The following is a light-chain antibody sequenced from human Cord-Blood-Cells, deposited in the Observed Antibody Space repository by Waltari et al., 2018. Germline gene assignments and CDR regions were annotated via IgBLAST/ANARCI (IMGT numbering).Light chain of an antibody. CDR2: GAS. J-gene: IGKJ3*01. CDR1: QSVSSN. Sequence: EIVMTQSPPTLSVSPGERATLSCRASQSVSSNLAWYQQKPGQAPRLLIYGASTRATGIPARFSGSGSGTEFTLTISSLQSEDFAVYYCQQYNNWPLFGPGTKVDIK. CDR3: QQYNNWPL. V-gene: IGKV3-15*01.